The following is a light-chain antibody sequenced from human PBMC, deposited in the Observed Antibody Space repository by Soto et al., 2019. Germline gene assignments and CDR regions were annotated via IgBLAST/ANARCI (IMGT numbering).Light chain of an antibody. CDR2: KAT. J-gene: IGKJ2*01. CDR1: QTINNW. CDR3: QQYHTFYPT. Sequence: DIQMTQSPSTLSASVGDRVTITCRASQTINNWLAWYQQKPGRAPKLLISKATRLESGVPSRFSGSGSGTEFTLPITSLQPDDFGSYSCQQYHTFYPTFGQGTKLEIK. V-gene: IGKV1-5*03.